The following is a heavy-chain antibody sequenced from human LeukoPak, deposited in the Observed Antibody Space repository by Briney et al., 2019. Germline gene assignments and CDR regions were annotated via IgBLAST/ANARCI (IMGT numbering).Heavy chain of an antibody. Sequence: GASVKVSCKXSGYTFTGYYMHWVRQAPGQGLEWMGWINPNSGGTNYAQKFQGRVTMTRDTSISTAYMELSRLRSDDTAVYYCARVPRIAARPHTFDYWGQGTLVTVSS. J-gene: IGHJ4*02. CDR2: INPNSGGT. D-gene: IGHD6-6*01. V-gene: IGHV1-2*02. CDR3: ARVPRIAARPHTFDY. CDR1: GYTFTGYY.